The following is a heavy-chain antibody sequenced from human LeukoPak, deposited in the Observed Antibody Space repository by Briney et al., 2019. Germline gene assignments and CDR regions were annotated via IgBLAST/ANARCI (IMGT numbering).Heavy chain of an antibody. J-gene: IGHJ4*02. CDR2: ISSSGSTI. Sequence: GGSLRLPCAASGFTFSSYEMNWVHQAPGKGLEWVSYISSSGSTIYYADSVKGRFTISRDNAKNSLYLQMNSLRAEDTAVYYCTRDPEGGWYFDYWGQGTLVTVSS. CDR3: TRDPEGGWYFDY. CDR1: GFTFSSYE. D-gene: IGHD6-19*01. V-gene: IGHV3-48*03.